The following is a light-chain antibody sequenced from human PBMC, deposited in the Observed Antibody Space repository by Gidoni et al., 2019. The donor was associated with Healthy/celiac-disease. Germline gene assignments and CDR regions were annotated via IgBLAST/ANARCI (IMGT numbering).Light chain of an antibody. Sequence: EIGLTQSTGTLSLSPGERATLSCRDSQSVSSRYLAWYQQKPGQAPRLLIYGASSRATGIPDRFSGSGSGTDFTLTISSLEPEDFAVYYCQQYGSSPRTFGQGTKVEIK. CDR3: QQYGSSPRT. J-gene: IGKJ1*01. V-gene: IGKV3-20*01. CDR2: GAS. CDR1: QSVSSRY.